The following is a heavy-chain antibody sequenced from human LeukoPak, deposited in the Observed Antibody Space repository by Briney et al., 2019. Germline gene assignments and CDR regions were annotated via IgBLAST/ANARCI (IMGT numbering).Heavy chain of an antibody. V-gene: IGHV4-30-2*01. Sequence: SETLSLTCTVSGGSISSGGYYWSWIRQPPGKGLEWIGYIYHSGSTYYNPSLKSRVTISVDRSKNQFSLKLSSVTAADTAVYYCARDPAQGFSWFDPWGQGTLVTVSS. CDR2: IYHSGST. J-gene: IGHJ5*02. CDR1: GGSISSGGYY. CDR3: ARDPAQGFSWFDP.